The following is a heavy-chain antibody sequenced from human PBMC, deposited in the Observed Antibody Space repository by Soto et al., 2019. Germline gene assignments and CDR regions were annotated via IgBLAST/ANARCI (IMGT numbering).Heavy chain of an antibody. CDR3: AKGTYSSTYRWYFDL. CDR2: ISDDGSDK. V-gene: IGHV3-30*18. CDR1: GFTFNSYA. J-gene: IGHJ2*01. D-gene: IGHD6-13*01. Sequence: QVHLVESGGGVVQSGRSLRLSCEASGFTFNSYAMHWVRQAPGKGLEWVAVISDDGSDKYYADSVKGRFTISRDNSKNTVYVQMNSLRAEDTAVYYCAKGTYSSTYRWYFDLWGRGTLVTVSS.